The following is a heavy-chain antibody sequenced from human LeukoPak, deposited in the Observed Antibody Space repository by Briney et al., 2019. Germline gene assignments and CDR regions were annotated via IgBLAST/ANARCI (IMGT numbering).Heavy chain of an antibody. J-gene: IGHJ2*01. CDR2: IYTSGST. CDR1: GGSISSYD. CDR3: ARVSSSWYQDWYFDL. D-gene: IGHD6-13*01. Sequence: AETLSLTCTVSGGSISSYDWSWIRQPAGKGLEWIGRIYTSGSTNYNPSLKSRGSMSVDTSKSQFSLKLSSVTAADTAVYYCARVSSSWYQDWYFDLWGRGTVVTVSP. V-gene: IGHV4-4*07.